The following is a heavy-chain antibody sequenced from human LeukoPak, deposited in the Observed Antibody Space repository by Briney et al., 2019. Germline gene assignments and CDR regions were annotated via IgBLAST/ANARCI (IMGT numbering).Heavy chain of an antibody. J-gene: IGHJ4*02. V-gene: IGHV4-39*01. Sequence: PSETLSLTCTVSGGSISSSSYYWGWIRQPPGKGLEWIGSIYYSGSTYYNPSLKSRVTISVDTSKNQFSLKLSSVTAADTAVYYCARTHYGSGSPAFDYWGQGTLVTVSS. D-gene: IGHD3-10*01. CDR2: IYYSGST. CDR3: ARTHYGSGSPAFDY. CDR1: GGSISSSSYY.